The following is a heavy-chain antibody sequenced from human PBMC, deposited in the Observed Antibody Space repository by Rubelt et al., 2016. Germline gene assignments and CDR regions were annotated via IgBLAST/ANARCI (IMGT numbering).Heavy chain of an antibody. J-gene: IGHJ6*02. CDR2: ISAYNGNT. CDR3: LYDFWSGCESVGYYYGMDV. D-gene: IGHD3-3*01. CDR1: GYTFTSYG. V-gene: IGHV1-18*01. Sequence: QVQLVQSGAEAKKPGASVKVSCKASGYTFTSYGISWVRQAPGQGLEWMGWISAYNGNTNYAQKLQGRVTMTTDTSTSTGYMELRNLKSDDTAVYYCLYDFWSGCESVGYYYGMDVWGQGTTVTVSS.